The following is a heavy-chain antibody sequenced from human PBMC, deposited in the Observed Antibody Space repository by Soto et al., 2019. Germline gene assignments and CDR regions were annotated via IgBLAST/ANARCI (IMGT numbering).Heavy chain of an antibody. D-gene: IGHD6-13*01. CDR3: ARPDSSSWAAPFGS. Sequence: PSETLSLTCTVSGGSISSYYWGWIRQPPGKGLQWIGSSSYTGNTYFNPSLRSRVTISVDTSKNQFSLRLTSVTAADTAVYYCARPDSSSWAAPFGSWGQGTLVTVSS. J-gene: IGHJ4*02. V-gene: IGHV4-39*01. CDR1: GGSISSYY. CDR2: SSYTGNT.